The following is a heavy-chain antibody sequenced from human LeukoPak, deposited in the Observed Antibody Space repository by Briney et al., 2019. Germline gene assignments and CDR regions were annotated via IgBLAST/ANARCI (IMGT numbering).Heavy chain of an antibody. J-gene: IGHJ6*03. V-gene: IGHV1-2*02. CDR1: GYTFTGYY. CDR2: INPNSGGT. D-gene: IGHD3-3*01. Sequence: ASVKVSCKASGYTFTGYYMHWVRQAPGQGLEWMGWINPNSGGTNYAQKFQGRVTMTRDTSISTAYMELSRLRSDDTAVYYWARDQRRPYYDFWSGYPRGYYMDVWGKGTTVTVSS. CDR3: ARDQRRPYYDFWSGYPRGYYMDV.